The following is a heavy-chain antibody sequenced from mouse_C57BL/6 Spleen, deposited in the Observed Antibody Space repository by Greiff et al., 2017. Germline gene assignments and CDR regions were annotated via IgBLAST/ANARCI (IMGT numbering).Heavy chain of an antibody. D-gene: IGHD1-1*01. CDR3: VLKGSRYLDD. CDR1: GYAFTSYW. CDR2: IYPGDGDT. Sequence: QVQLQQSGAELVKPGASVKLSCKASGYAFTSYWMNWVKQRPGQGLEWIGQIYPGDGDTNYNGKFKGKATLTADKSSSTAYMQLSSLPSEDSAVYFCVLKGSRYLDDWGEGSTLAVSS. V-gene: IGHV1-80*01. J-gene: IGHJ2*01.